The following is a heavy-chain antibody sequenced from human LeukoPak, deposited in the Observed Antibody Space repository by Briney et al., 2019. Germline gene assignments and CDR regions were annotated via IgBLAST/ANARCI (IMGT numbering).Heavy chain of an antibody. D-gene: IGHD2-15*01. V-gene: IGHV3-48*04. CDR3: ARDVPNLVVVVAATAFDY. J-gene: IGHJ4*02. CDR2: ISSSSSTI. Sequence: GGSLRLSCGASGFIFSSYAMNWVRQAPGKGLEWVSYISSSSSTIYYADSVKGRFTISRDNAKNSLYLQMNSLRAEDTAVYYCARDVPNLVVVVAATAFDYWGQGTLVTVSS. CDR1: GFIFSSYA.